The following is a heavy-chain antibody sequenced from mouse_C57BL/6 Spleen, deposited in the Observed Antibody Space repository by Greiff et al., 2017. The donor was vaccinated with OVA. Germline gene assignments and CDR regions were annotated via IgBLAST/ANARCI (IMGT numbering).Heavy chain of an antibody. CDR3: ARRWGYDYDWFAY. J-gene: IGHJ3*01. CDR2: IYPSDSET. V-gene: IGHV1-61*01. Sequence: QVQLQQPGAKLVRPGSSVKLSCKASGYTFTSYWMDWVKQRPGQGLEWIGNIYPSDSETHYNQKFKDKATLTVDKSSSTAYMQLSSLTSEDSAVYYCARRWGYDYDWFAYWGQGTLVTVSA. CDR1: GYTFTSYW. D-gene: IGHD2-4*01.